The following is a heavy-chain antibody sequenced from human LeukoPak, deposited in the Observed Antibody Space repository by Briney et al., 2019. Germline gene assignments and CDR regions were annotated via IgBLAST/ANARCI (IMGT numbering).Heavy chain of an antibody. J-gene: IGHJ6*02. CDR3: AKEEKDYYYYGMDV. CDR1: GFTFSSYA. CDR2: ISGSGGST. Sequence: GGSLRLSCAASGFTFSSYAMSWVRQAPGKGLEWVSAISGSGGSTYYADSVKGRFTISRDNSKNTLYLQMSSLRAEDTAVYYCAKEEKDYYYYGMDVWGQGTTVTVSS. V-gene: IGHV3-23*01.